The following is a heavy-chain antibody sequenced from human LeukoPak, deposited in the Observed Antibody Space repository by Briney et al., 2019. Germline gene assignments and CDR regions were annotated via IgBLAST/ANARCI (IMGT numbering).Heavy chain of an antibody. CDR1: GFTFSSYW. CDR2: INSDGSST. Sequence: PGGSLRLSCAASGFTFSSYWMHWVRQAPGKGLVWVSRINSDGSSTSYADSVRGRFTISRDNAKNTLYLQMNSLRAEDTAVYYCARETPYSSGSDYWGQGTLVTVSS. J-gene: IGHJ4*02. D-gene: IGHD6-19*01. CDR3: ARETPYSSGSDY. V-gene: IGHV3-74*01.